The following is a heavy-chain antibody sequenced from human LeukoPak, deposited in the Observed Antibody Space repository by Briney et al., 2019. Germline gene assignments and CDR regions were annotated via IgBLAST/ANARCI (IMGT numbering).Heavy chain of an antibody. D-gene: IGHD6-6*01. Sequence: PSETLSLTCTVSGGSISSSTYYWGWIRQPPGKGLEWIGDIYYGGSTYSNPSLKSRVTISVDTSKNQFSLNLSSVIAADTAVYYCARARESDESIAAPFHFDYWGQGTLVTVSS. CDR3: ARARESDESIAAPFHFDY. CDR2: IYYGGST. CDR1: GGSISSSTYY. V-gene: IGHV4-39*01. J-gene: IGHJ4*02.